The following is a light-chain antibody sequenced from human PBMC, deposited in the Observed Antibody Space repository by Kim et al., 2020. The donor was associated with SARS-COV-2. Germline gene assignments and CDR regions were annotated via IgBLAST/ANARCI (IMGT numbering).Light chain of an antibody. V-gene: IGKV3-11*01. CDR2: DAA. CDR1: QSVGGF. J-gene: IGKJ5*01. Sequence: GESATRSGRERQSVGGFLDGYKQKPGQAPRLLIYDAAIRATDIPARFSGSGYGADYTLTISRLEPEDFAVYYCQQRNNWQVTFGQGTRLEIK. CDR3: QQRNNWQVT.